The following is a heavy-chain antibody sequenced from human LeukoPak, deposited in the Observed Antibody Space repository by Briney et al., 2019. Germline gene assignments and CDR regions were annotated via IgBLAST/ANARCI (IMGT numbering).Heavy chain of an antibody. CDR1: GFTFNKSW. CDR2: IKEDGTQK. Sequence: GGSLRLSCAASGFTFNKSWMSWVRQAPGKGPEWVANIKEDGTQKYYVDSVRGRFTISRDNAENSLYLQMNSLRDEDTAVYYRAKTGERDYWGRGTLVTVSS. V-gene: IGHV3-7*01. J-gene: IGHJ4*02. CDR3: AKTGERDY. D-gene: IGHD7-27*01.